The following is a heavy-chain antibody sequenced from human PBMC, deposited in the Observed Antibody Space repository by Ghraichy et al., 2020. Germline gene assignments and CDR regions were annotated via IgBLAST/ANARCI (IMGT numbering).Heavy chain of an antibody. Sequence: LSLTCAASGFTFSSYSMNWVRQAPGKGLEWVSYISSSSSTIYYADSVKGRFTISRDNAKNSLYLQMNSLRDEDTAVYYCARDSSLIAVAGTRYYGMDVWGQGTTVTVSS. D-gene: IGHD6-19*01. CDR3: ARDSSLIAVAGTRYYGMDV. CDR2: ISSSSSTI. V-gene: IGHV3-48*02. J-gene: IGHJ6*02. CDR1: GFTFSSYS.